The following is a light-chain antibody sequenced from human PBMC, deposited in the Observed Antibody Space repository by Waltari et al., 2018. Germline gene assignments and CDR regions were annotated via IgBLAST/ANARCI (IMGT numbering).Light chain of an antibody. CDR3: QVWDNSSDHVV. V-gene: IGLV3-21*02. CDR2: RDS. CDR1: NIGSKS. Sequence: SYVLSQPPSVSVAPGQTARVTCGGNNIGSKSVHWYQQKPGQAPVLVISRDSVRPSGIPERFSGSNSGNTATLSISRVEAGDEADYYCQVWDNSSDHVVFGGGTTVTVL. J-gene: IGLJ3*02.